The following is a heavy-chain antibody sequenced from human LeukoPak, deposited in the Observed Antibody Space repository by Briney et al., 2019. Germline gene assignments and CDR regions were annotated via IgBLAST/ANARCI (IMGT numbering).Heavy chain of an antibody. V-gene: IGHV3-23*01. J-gene: IGHJ4*02. CDR1: GFSFNNYA. CDR2: IIGSSGST. Sequence: GGSLRPSWVASGFSFNNYAMNWVRQAPGKGLEWVSLIIGSSGSTFYADSVKGRFTISRDKSKNTLYLQMNSLRAEDTAVYYCAKGAYDYIEIAYFDYWGQGSLVTVSS. D-gene: IGHD5-12*01. CDR3: AKGAYDYIEIAYFDY.